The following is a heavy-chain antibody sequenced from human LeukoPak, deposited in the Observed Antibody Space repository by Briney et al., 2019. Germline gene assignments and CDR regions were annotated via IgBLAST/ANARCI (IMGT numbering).Heavy chain of an antibody. CDR3: GSSPPVSAGYCGGVTCHPDY. D-gene: IGHD2-15*01. V-gene: IGHV3-21*01. J-gene: IGHJ4*02. CDR1: GFTFSSYT. Sequence: KSGGSLRLSCAASGFTFSSYTVNWIRQAPGKGLEWVSSISGSSYYIYYADSVRGRFTISRDNAKNSAYLQMNSLRAEDTAVYYCGSSPPVSAGYCGGVTCHPDYWGQGTLVTVSS. CDR2: ISGSSYYI.